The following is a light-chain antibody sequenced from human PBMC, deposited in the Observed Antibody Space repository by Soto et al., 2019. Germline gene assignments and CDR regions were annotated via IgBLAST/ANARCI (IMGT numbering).Light chain of an antibody. CDR1: QDISNF. CDR3: LQHKSYPRT. CDR2: SAN. J-gene: IGKJ1*01. Sequence: QMTQSPPDMSASVGDRVTITCRASQDISNFLVWFQQRPGKVPKRLMYSANRLESGVPSRFSGSGSGTEFTLTISSLQPEDFATYYCLQHKSYPRTFGQGTKVDIK. V-gene: IGKV1-17*03.